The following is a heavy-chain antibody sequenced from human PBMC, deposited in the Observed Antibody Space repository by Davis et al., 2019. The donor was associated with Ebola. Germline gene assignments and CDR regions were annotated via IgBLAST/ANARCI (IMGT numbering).Heavy chain of an antibody. CDR2: LGTSADT. D-gene: IGHD1-26*01. Sequence: EGSLRLSCEASGFIFSSYVMSWVRQAPGKGLEWVSTLGTSADTYYADSVKGRFTISRDNSKNTLYLQMNGLRVEDTAIYYCAKDTSNIWFDIWGQGTMVTVSS. V-gene: IGHV3-23*01. CDR1: GFIFSSYV. CDR3: AKDTSNIWFDI. J-gene: IGHJ3*02.